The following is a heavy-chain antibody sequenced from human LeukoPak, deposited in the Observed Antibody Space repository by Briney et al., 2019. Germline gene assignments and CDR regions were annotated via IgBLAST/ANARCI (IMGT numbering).Heavy chain of an antibody. D-gene: IGHD3-16*01. V-gene: IGHV3-23*01. CDR1: GFTFSSYA. J-gene: IGHJ4*02. Sequence: GGSLRLSRAASGFTFSSYAMSWVRQAPGKGLEWVSGISGSGGSTYYADSVKGRFTISRDNSKNTLYLQMNSLRAEDTAVYYCAKVRELGLIGGGYFDYWGQGTLVTVSS. CDR2: ISGSGGST. CDR3: AKVRELGLIGGGYFDY.